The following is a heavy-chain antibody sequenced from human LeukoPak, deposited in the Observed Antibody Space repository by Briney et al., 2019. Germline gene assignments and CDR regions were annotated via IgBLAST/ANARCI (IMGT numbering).Heavy chain of an antibody. J-gene: IGHJ4*02. CDR1: GGTFSSYA. D-gene: IGHD3-10*01. V-gene: IGHV1-69*05. CDR2: IIPIFGTA. CDR3: ARDLNYYGSGSYYDY. Sequence: SVKVSCKASGGTFSSYAISWVRQAPGQGLEWMGGIIPIFGTANYAQKFQGRVTMTRDTSISTAYMELSRLRSDDTAVYYCARDLNYYGSGSYYDYWGQGTLVTVSS.